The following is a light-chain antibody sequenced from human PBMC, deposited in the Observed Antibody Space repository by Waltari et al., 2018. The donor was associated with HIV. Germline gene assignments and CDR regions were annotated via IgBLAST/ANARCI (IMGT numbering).Light chain of an antibody. CDR3: QQSSFTPPT. Sequence: DIQMTQSPSSLSASVGDRVTITCRAGQSITSLQWYHHKPGKAPNLVIYGASSLQSGVPSRFSSLQPEDFGTYYCQQSSFTPPTFGQGTKVEVK. CDR2: GAS. CDR1: QSITS. J-gene: IGKJ1*01. V-gene: IGKV1-39*01.